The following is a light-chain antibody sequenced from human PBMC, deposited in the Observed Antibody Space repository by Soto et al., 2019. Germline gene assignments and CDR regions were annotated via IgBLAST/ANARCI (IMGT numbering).Light chain of an antibody. J-gene: IGKJ1*01. V-gene: IGKV3-15*01. CDR1: QSVGIN. CDR3: QQYTNWPRT. CDR2: GAS. Sequence: EIVMTQSPATLSVSPGERATLSCRASQSVGINLAWYQQKSGQAPRLLIYGASTRATDLPVRFIGSGSGTEFTLTISSLQSEDFAVYYCQQYTNWPRTFGQGTKVEIK.